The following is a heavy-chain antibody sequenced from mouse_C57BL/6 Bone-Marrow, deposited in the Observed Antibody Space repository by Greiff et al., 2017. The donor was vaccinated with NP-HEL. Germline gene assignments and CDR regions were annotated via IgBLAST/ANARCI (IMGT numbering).Heavy chain of an antibody. J-gene: IGHJ1*03. CDR3: VRDLDGDDVDWYFDV. D-gene: IGHD2-2*01. V-gene: IGHV10-3*01. Sequence: EVQRVESGGGLVQPKGSLKLSCAASGFTFNTYAMHWVRQAPGKGLEWVARIRSKSSNYATYYADSVKDRFTISRDDSQSMLYLQMNNLKTEDTAMYYCVRDLDGDDVDWYFDVWGTGATVTVSS. CDR1: GFTFNTYA. CDR2: IRSKSSNYAT.